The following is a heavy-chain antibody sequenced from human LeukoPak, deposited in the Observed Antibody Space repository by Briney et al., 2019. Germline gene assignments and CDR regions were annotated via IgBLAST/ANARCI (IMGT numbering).Heavy chain of an antibody. Sequence: SVKVSCKASGGTFSSYAISWVRQAPGQGLEWMGGIIPIFGTANYAQKFQGRVTITADESTSTAYMELGSLRSEDTAVYYCARDRPGSGSYSDYWGQGTLVTASS. CDR3: ARDRPGSGSYSDY. CDR1: GGTFSSYA. CDR2: IIPIFGTA. D-gene: IGHD3-10*01. V-gene: IGHV1-69*13. J-gene: IGHJ4*02.